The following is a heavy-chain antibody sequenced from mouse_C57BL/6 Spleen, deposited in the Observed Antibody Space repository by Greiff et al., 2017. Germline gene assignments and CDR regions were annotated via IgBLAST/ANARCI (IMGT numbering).Heavy chain of an antibody. CDR2: IYPRSGNT. CDR3: ARAGYYYGSSYWYFDV. J-gene: IGHJ1*03. CDR1: GYTFTSYG. Sequence: QVHVKQSGAELARPGASVKLSCKASGYTFTSYGISWVKQRTGQGLEWIGEIYPRSGNTSYNEKFKGKATLTADKSSSTAYMELRSLTSEDSAVYFCARAGYYYGSSYWYFDVWGTGTTVTVSS. D-gene: IGHD1-1*01. V-gene: IGHV1-81*01.